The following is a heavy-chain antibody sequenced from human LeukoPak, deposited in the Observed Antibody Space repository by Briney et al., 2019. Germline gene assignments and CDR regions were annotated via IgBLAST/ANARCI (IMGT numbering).Heavy chain of an antibody. D-gene: IGHD4-17*01. J-gene: IGHJ4*02. CDR1: GRSISSYY. Sequence: SETLSLTCTVSGRSISSYYWSWIRQPPGKGLEWIGYIYYSGSTNYNPSLKSQVTISVDTSKNQFSLKLSSVTAADTAVYYCASLDGDYENYWGQGTLVTVSS. CDR2: IYYSGST. CDR3: ASLDGDYENY. V-gene: IGHV4-59*01.